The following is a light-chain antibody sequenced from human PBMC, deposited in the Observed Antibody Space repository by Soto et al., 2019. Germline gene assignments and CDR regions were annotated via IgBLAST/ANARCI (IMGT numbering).Light chain of an antibody. CDR1: QSVTDF. Sequence: EIVLTQSPATLSLSPGERGTLSCRASQSVTDFLGWYQQKPGQAPRLHVYDVSNRAPGIPARFSGGGSGTNFTLTISSLEPEDFAVYYCQQRSDWPWTFGQGTKVDI. CDR2: DVS. V-gene: IGKV3-11*01. J-gene: IGKJ1*01. CDR3: QQRSDWPWT.